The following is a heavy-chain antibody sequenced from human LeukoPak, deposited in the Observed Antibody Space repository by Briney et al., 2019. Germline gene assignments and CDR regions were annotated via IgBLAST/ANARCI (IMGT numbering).Heavy chain of an antibody. CDR2: IWYDGSNK. CDR3: AREVNLQGYFDY. J-gene: IGHJ4*02. V-gene: IGHV3-33*01. D-gene: IGHD4-11*01. Sequence: GGSLRLSCAASGFTFSSYGMHWVRQAPGKGLEWVAVIWYDGSNKYYADSVKGRFTISRDNSKNTLYLQMNSLRAEDTAVYYCAREVNLQGYFDYWGQRTLVTLSS. CDR1: GFTFSSYG.